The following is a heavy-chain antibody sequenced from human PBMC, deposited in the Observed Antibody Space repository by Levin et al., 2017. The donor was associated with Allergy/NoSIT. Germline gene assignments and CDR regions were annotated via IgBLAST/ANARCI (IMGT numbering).Heavy chain of an antibody. CDR2: IYYSGNT. V-gene: IGHV4-39*01. D-gene: IGHD3-9*01. CDR3: VLTEDFDWPPSWFDP. Sequence: SQTLSLTCTVSGGSIDSSSYYWGWIRQPPGKGLEWIGSIYYSGNTYYNPSLKGRVTISADTSKNQFSLKLRSVTAADTAVYYCVLTEDFDWPPSWFDPWGQGTLVTVSS. J-gene: IGHJ5*02. CDR1: GGSIDSSSYY.